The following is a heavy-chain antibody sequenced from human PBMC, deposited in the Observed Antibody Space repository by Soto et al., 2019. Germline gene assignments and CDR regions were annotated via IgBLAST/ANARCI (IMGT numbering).Heavy chain of an antibody. J-gene: IGHJ3*02. Sequence: QVQLVQSGAEVKKLGSSVKVSCKASGGTFSSYAISWVRQAPGQGLEWMGGIIPIFGTANYAQKFQGRVTITADESTSTAYMELSSLRSEDTAVYYCARERTHYDYVWGSYRVDAFDIWGQGTMVTVSS. CDR1: GGTFSSYA. V-gene: IGHV1-69*01. CDR3: ARERTHYDYVWGSYRVDAFDI. D-gene: IGHD3-16*02. CDR2: IIPIFGTA.